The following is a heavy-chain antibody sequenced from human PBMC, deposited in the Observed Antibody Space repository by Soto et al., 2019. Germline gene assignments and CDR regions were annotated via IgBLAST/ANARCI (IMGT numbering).Heavy chain of an antibody. V-gene: IGHV4-34*01. CDR3: ARGPSMGWFDP. CDR2: INHSGST. CDR1: GGSFSGYY. J-gene: IGHJ5*02. D-gene: IGHD3-10*01. Sequence: QVQLQQWGAGLLKPSETLSLTCAVYGGSFSGYYWSWIRQPPGKGLEWIGEINHSGSTNYNPSLKSRVTISVDTSKNQFSLKLSSVTAADPAVYYCARGPSMGWFDPWGQGTLVTVSS.